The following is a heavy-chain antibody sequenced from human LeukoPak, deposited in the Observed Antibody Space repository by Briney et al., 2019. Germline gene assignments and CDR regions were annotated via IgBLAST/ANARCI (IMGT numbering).Heavy chain of an antibody. D-gene: IGHD3-16*01. CDR1: GFTFSNTW. CDR2: INQDGGTR. J-gene: IGHJ4*02. V-gene: IGHV3-7*01. Sequence: QPGGSLRLSCAASGFTFSNTWMAWVRQAPGKGLDWVANINQDGGTRQYADSVRGRFTISRDNAKNSLYLEMNSLRAEDTGLYHRARDMKGNLDYWGQGTLVTVSS. CDR3: ARDMKGNLDY.